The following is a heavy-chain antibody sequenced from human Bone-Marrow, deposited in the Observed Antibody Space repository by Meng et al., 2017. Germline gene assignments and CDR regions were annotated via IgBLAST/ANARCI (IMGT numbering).Heavy chain of an antibody. J-gene: IGHJ4*02. Sequence: ASVKVSCKASGYTFTSYGISWVRQAPGEGLEWMGWISAYNGNTNYAQKLLGRVTMTTDTSTSTAYMELRSLRSDDTAVYYCARGDSSGYFRKPKYFDYWGQGTLVTVSS. CDR2: ISAYNGNT. CDR3: ARGDSSGYFRKPKYFDY. V-gene: IGHV1-18*01. D-gene: IGHD3-22*01. CDR1: GYTFTSYG.